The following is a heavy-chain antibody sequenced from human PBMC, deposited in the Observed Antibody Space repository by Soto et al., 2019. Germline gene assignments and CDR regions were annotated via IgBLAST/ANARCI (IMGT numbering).Heavy chain of an antibody. D-gene: IGHD1-26*01. Sequence: QMQLVQSGREVKKPGTSVKVSCKASGFTFTSSAVQWVRQARGQRLEWIGWIVVGSGYTNYAQKFQGRDTITRDMSQSTAYMELSSLSSEDTAVYYWAAGFGVSTGSYHDYGGQGTLVT. CDR3: AAGFGVSTGSYHDY. J-gene: IGHJ4*02. CDR1: GFTFTSSA. V-gene: IGHV1-58*01. CDR2: IVVGSGYT.